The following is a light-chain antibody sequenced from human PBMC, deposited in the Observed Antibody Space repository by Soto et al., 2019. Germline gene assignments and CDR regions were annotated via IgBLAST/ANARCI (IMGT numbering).Light chain of an antibody. CDR1: QSSSNS. CDR3: QKRNNCPRT. Sequence: EIELTQSPATLSSSLGERATLSCRASQSSSNSLAWYQQKPGQVPKLLIYDASDRASGLPSGFSGSGSGTDFTLTISSLEPEDFAIYYCQKRNNCPRTFGQGTKVEIK. J-gene: IGKJ1*01. CDR2: DAS. V-gene: IGKV3-11*01.